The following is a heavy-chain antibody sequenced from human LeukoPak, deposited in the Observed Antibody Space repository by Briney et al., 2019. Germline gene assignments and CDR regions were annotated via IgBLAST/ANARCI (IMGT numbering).Heavy chain of an antibody. J-gene: IGHJ4*02. D-gene: IGHD3-16*02. CDR3: ARVALSGSYHFDY. Sequence: GGSLRPSCTVSGFTFSSYDMHWVRQGTGKGLEWVSAFTTAGDTYYRASVKGRFTISRENAKNSLYLQMNSLRAGDTAVYYCARVALSGSYHFDYWGQGTLVTVSS. CDR1: GFTFSSYD. CDR2: FTTAGDT. V-gene: IGHV3-13*01.